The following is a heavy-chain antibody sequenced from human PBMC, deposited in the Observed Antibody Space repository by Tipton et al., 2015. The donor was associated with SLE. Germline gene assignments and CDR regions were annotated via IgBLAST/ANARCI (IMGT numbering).Heavy chain of an antibody. Sequence: GSLRLSCVGSGFTFSNFWMSWVRQAPGKGLEWVTNIKEDGGEKNYVDSVKGRFTISRDNAENSLYVQMNYLRVEDTAIYYCARDRGYDTFDYWGQGTLVAVSS. V-gene: IGHV3-7*01. CDR1: GFTFSNFW. J-gene: IGHJ4*02. CDR2: IKEDGGEK. D-gene: IGHD5-12*01. CDR3: ARDRGYDTFDY.